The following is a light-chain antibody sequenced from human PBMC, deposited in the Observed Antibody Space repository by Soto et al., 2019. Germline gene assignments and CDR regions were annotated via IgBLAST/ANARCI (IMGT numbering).Light chain of an antibody. Sequence: EIVMTQSPATLSVSPGERATLSCRASQSVSSNLAWYQQKSGQAPRLLIYGASTRATGIPSRFSGSGSGTEFTLTISSLKSEDFAVYYCQQYNNWPVTFGKGTKVEIK. CDR3: QQYNNWPVT. CDR1: QSVSSN. J-gene: IGKJ1*01. CDR2: GAS. V-gene: IGKV3-15*01.